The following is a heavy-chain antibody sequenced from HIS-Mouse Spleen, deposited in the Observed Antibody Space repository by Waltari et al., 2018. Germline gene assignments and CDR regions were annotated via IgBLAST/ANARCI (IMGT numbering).Heavy chain of an antibody. CDR2: INPNSGGT. Sequence: QVQLVQSGAEVKKPGASVKVSCKASGYTFTGYDMHWVRPAPGKGLEWMGWINPNSGGTNYAQKFQGRVTMTRDTSISTAYMELSRLRSDDTAVYYCARDQGTGEWHFDLWGRGTLVTVSS. CDR1: GYTFTGYD. J-gene: IGHJ2*01. D-gene: IGHD7-27*01. CDR3: ARDQGTGEWHFDL. V-gene: IGHV1-2*02.